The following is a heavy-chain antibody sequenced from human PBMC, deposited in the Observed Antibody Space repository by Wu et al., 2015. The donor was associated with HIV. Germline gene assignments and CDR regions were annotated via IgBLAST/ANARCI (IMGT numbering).Heavy chain of an antibody. CDR3: ARGKDGYGYYFDD. J-gene: IGHJ4*02. CDR2: INPSGGST. CDR1: GYTFTSYY. D-gene: IGHD5-24*01. V-gene: IGHV1-46*01. Sequence: QVQLVQSGAEVKIPGASVKVSCKASGYTFTSYYMHWVRQAPGQGLEWMGIINPSGGSTTYAQNFQGRVTMTTDTSTSTVYMELSSLRYDDTAVYYCARGKDGYGYYFDDWGQGTLVTVSS.